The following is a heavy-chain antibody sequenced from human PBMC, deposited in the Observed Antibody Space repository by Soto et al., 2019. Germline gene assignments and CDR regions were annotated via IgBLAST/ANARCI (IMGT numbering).Heavy chain of an antibody. V-gene: IGHV1-18*01. CDR3: ARDPSYYDSSGYSYFDY. CDR2: ISAYNGNT. Sequence: QVQLVQSGAEVKKPGASVKVSCKASGYTFTSYGISWVRQAPGQGLEWMGWISAYNGNTNYAQKLQGRVTMTTDTSTSTAYMELRSLRSDDTAVYYCARDPSYYDSSGYSYFDYWGQGTLVTVSS. CDR1: GYTFTSYG. D-gene: IGHD3-22*01. J-gene: IGHJ4*02.